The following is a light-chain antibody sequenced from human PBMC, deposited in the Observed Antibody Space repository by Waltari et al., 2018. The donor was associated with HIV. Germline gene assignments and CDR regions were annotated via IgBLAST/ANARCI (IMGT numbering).Light chain of an antibody. V-gene: IGKV3-15*01. J-gene: IGKJ4*01. CDR2: GSS. CDR3: QQYNDWPLT. Sequence: EVVMTQSPATLSVSPGERATLSCRASQGVSTNLAWHQQKPGQAPRLLIYGSSTRATGIPARFSGSGAGTEFTLTISSLQSEDFAVYYWQQYNDWPLTFGGGTKVEIK. CDR1: QGVSTN.